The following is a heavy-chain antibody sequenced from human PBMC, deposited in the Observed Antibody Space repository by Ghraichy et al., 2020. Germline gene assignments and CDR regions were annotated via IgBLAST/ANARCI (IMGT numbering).Heavy chain of an antibody. J-gene: IGHJ6*03. CDR2: INHSGST. CDR1: GGSFSGYY. CDR3: ARAVGRFHTLYYYYYMDV. D-gene: IGHD2-2*02. V-gene: IGHV4-34*01. Sequence: SETLSLTCAVYGGSFSGYYWSWIRQPPGKGLEWIGEINHSGSTNYNPSLKSRVTISVDTSKNQFSLKLSSVTAADTAVYYCARAVGRFHTLYYYYYMDVWGKGTTVTVSS.